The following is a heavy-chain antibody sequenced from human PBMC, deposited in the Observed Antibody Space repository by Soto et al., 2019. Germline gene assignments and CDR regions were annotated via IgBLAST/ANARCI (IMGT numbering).Heavy chain of an antibody. V-gene: IGHV3-21*05. CDR2: IGPSHNDI. Sequence: PGGSLRLSCAASGFTFSSYSMNWVRQAPGKGPEWISYIGPSHNDIGYAASVKTRLTISKDTSKNQVVLTMTNMDPVDTARYYCARITVFGMIITHFDYWGQGTLVTVSS. CDR3: ARITVFGMIITHFDY. D-gene: IGHD3-3*01. J-gene: IGHJ4*02. CDR1: GFTFSSYS.